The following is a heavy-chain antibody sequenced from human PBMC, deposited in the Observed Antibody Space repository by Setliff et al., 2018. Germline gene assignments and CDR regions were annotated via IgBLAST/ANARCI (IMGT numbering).Heavy chain of an antibody. J-gene: IGHJ5*02. CDR1: GYTFTGYY. D-gene: IGHD6-19*01. CDR3: AREVVGRYSSGWYISSDNWFDP. Sequence: ASVKVSCKASGYTFTGYYMHWVRQAPGQGLEWMGRINPNSGGTNYAQKFQGRVTMTMDTSISTAYMELSRLRSDDTAVYYCAREVVGRYSSGWYISSDNWFDPWCQGTLVTVSS. CDR2: INPNSGGT. V-gene: IGHV1-2*06.